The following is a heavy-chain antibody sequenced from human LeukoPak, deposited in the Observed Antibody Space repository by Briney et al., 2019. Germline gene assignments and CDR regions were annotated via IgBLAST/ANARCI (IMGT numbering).Heavy chain of an antibody. Sequence: PSETLSLTCTVSGASISTGYYSWTWIRQHPGKGLEWIGCLHPTGSTYYNPSLKSRRSISVGTSKNQFSLRLSSVTVADTAVYYCVRDRGDYSGDPGYFEYWGQGILVTVSS. J-gene: IGHJ4*02. CDR3: VRDRGDYSGDPGYFEY. V-gene: IGHV4-31*03. D-gene: IGHD4-23*01. CDR1: GASISTGYYS. CDR2: LHPTGST.